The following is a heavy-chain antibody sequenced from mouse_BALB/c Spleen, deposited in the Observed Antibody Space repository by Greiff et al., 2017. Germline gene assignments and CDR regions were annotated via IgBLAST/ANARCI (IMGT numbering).Heavy chain of an antibody. J-gene: IGHJ2*01. CDR3: TGDYYAMDY. CDR1: GYTFTSYW. V-gene: IGHV1-69*02. D-gene: IGHD1-1*02. CDR2: IYPSDSYT. Sequence: QVQLQQPGAELVRPGASVKLSCKASGYTFTSYWINWVKQRPGQGLEWIGNIYPSDSYTNYNQKFKDKATLTVDKSSSTAYMQLSSPTSEDSAVYYCTGDYYAMDYWGQGTTLTVSS.